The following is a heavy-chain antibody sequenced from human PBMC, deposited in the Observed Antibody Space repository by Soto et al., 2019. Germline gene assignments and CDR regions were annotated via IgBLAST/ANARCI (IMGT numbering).Heavy chain of an antibody. CDR1: GFTLSSYA. CDR2: ISGSAGST. Sequence: EVLLLESGGGLVQPGGSLRLSCAASGFTLSSYAMSWVRQAPGKGLEWVSSISGSAGSTYYADSVKGRFTISRDNSKNTLYVQMNSLRAEDTAVYYCAKGHGDYVWHYFEDWGQGTLVTVSS. D-gene: IGHD4-17*01. J-gene: IGHJ4*02. CDR3: AKGHGDYVWHYFED. V-gene: IGHV3-23*01.